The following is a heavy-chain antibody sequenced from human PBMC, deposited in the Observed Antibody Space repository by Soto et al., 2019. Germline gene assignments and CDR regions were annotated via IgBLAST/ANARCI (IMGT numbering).Heavy chain of an antibody. CDR3: ARDRSAWGTPRDY. CDR1: GHTFTGYY. J-gene: IGHJ4*02. Sequence: ASVKVSCKASGHTFTGYYMHWVRQAPGQGLEWMGWINPNSGGTNYAQKFQGWVTMTRDTSISTAYMELSRLRSEDTAVYYCARDRSAWGTPRDYWGQGTLVTVSS. CDR2: INPNSGGT. V-gene: IGHV1-2*04. D-gene: IGHD3-16*01.